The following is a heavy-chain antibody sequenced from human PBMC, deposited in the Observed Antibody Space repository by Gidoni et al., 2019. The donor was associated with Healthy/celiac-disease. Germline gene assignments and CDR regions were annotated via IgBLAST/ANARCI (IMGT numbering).Heavy chain of an antibody. CDR3: AREAREGAALDY. CDR2: IYYSGST. V-gene: IGHV4-30-4*01. J-gene: IGHJ4*02. D-gene: IGHD1-26*01. CDR1: CGPISSGDYY. Sequence: QVQLPESGPGPVKPFPAPFPPRPVPCGPISSGDYYWSWIRQPPGKGLEWIGYIYYSGSTYYNPSLKSRVTISVDTSKNQFSLKLSSVTAADTAVYYCAREAREGAALDYWGQGTLVTVSS.